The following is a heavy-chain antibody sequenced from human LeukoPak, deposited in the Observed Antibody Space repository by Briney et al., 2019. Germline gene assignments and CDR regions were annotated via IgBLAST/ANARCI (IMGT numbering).Heavy chain of an antibody. J-gene: IGHJ4*02. CDR3: ASLSYYDSSGYYPEFDY. Sequence: GGSLRLSCAASGFTVSGNYMSWVRQAPGKGLEWVSVIYSGGSTYYADSVKGRFTISRDNSKNTLYLQMNSLRAEDTAVYYCASLSYYDSSGYYPEFDYWGQGTLVTVSS. CDR1: GFTVSGNY. CDR2: IYSGGST. V-gene: IGHV3-53*01. D-gene: IGHD3-22*01.